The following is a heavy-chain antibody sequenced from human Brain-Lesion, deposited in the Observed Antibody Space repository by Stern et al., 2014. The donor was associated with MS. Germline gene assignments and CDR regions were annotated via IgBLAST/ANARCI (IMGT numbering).Heavy chain of an antibody. Sequence: QLEESGPEVKRPGTSVKVSCKASGFTFRSSVVQWVRQARGQRPEWIGSIVVGSGNTDYAQKFQERVTISRDMSTSTAYMELSSLTSEDTAVYYCAAVTSGWQLYYFDYWGQGTLVTVSS. V-gene: IGHV1-58*01. D-gene: IGHD6-19*01. CDR1: GFTFRSSV. CDR3: AAVTSGWQLYYFDY. J-gene: IGHJ4*02. CDR2: IVVGSGNT.